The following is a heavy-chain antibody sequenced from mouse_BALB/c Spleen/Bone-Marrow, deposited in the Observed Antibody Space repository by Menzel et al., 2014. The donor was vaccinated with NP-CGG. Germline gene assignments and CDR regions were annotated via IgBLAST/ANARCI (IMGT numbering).Heavy chain of an antibody. Sequence: EVKLVESGGDLVKPGGSLKLSCAASGFTFSSYGMSWVHQTPDKRLEWVATINNGSSYTFYPDSVKGRFTISRDNAKNTLYLQMSSLKSEDTAMYYCARRRDGPYAMDYWGQGTSVTVSS. D-gene: IGHD2-3*01. CDR2: INNGSSYT. V-gene: IGHV5-6*02. CDR1: GFTFSSYG. J-gene: IGHJ4*01. CDR3: ARRRDGPYAMDY.